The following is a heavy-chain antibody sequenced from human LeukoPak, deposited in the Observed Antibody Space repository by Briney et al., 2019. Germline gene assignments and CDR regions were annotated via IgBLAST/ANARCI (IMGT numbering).Heavy chain of an antibody. J-gene: IGHJ4*02. CDR3: ATLGITMVVTPEDY. Sequence: GGSLRLSCAASGFTFDDYAVHWVRQAPGKGLEWVSLISGDGGSTHYADSVKGRFTISRDNSKNSLYLQMNSLRTEDTALYYCATLGITMVVTPEDYWGQGTLVTVSS. CDR1: GFTFDDYA. V-gene: IGHV3-43*02. D-gene: IGHD4-23*01. CDR2: ISGDGGST.